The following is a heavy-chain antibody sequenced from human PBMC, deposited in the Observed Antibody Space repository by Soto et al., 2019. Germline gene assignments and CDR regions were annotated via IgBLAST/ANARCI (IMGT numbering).Heavy chain of an antibody. D-gene: IGHD4-17*01. CDR3: ARADGPLGDY. J-gene: IGHJ4*02. V-gene: IGHV1-3*01. Sequence: QVQLVQSGAEVKKPGASVKVSCKASGYTFTYYAMHWVRQAPGQRLEWMGWINAGNGNTKYSQKFPGRVTITRDTSASTAYMELSSLRSAATAVYYCARADGPLGDYWGQGTLVTVSS. CDR2: INAGNGNT. CDR1: GYTFTYYA.